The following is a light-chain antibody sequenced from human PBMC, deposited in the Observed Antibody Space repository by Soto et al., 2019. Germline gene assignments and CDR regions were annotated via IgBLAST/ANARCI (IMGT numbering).Light chain of an antibody. CDR3: PQYYSTPP. Sequence: DIVMTQSPDSLAVSLGERATINCKSSQSVLYSSNNKNYLAWYQQKPGQPPKLLIYLASTRESVGPDRFSGSGSGTDFTLTISSLQAEDVAVYYCPQYYSTPPFGPGTKVDIQ. J-gene: IGKJ3*01. V-gene: IGKV4-1*01. CDR2: LAS. CDR1: QSVLYSSNNKNY.